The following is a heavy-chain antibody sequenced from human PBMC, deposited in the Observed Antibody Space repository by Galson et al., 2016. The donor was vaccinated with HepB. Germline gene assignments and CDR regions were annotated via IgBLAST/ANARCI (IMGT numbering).Heavy chain of an antibody. Sequence: SLRLSCAASGFTFSCCAMSWVRQAPGKGLEWVSSILKDGGEAHYADSAKGRFTISRDNSKNTLYLQMNSLRAEDTATYFCTKNAGVGYWTYYFDSWGQGTLVTVSS. CDR1: GFTFSCCA. CDR3: TKNAGVGYWTYYFDS. V-gene: IGHV3-23*01. CDR2: ILKDGGEA. J-gene: IGHJ4*02. D-gene: IGHD3-22*01.